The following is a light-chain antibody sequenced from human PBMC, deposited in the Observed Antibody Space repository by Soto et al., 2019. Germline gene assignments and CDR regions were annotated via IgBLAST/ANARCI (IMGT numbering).Light chain of an antibody. CDR2: PIS. J-gene: IGKJ2*01. Sequence: IQMTQSPSSLSASVGDRVTITCRASQRIGTYLNWYQQRPGKAPKLLISPISTLQRGVPSRFSVSVSETHFTLTITGLQPEDFATYYCQQSYRTPYTFGQGTKREIK. V-gene: IGKV1-39*01. CDR3: QQSYRTPYT. CDR1: QRIGTY.